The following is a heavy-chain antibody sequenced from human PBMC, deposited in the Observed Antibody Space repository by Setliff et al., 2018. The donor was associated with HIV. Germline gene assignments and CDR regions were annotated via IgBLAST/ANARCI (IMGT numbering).Heavy chain of an antibody. CDR2: IFRAGNA. Sequence: PSETLSLTCTVSGGSISSGAYLWAWIRQPAGKGLEWIGRIFRAGNAAYSPSLKSRVTISVATSKNQFSLKLNSVTTADTAVYYCARSRTSSGYYGVTGYGMDVWGQGTTVTVSS. CDR3: ARSRTSSGYYGVTGYGMDV. CDR1: GGSISSGAYL. J-gene: IGHJ6*02. V-gene: IGHV4-61*02. D-gene: IGHD3-22*01.